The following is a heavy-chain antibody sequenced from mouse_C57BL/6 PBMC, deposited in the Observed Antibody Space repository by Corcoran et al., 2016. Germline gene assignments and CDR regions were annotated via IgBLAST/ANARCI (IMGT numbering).Heavy chain of an antibody. D-gene: IGHD1-1*01. J-gene: IGHJ4*01. CDR3: ARSPFFITTVVDAMDY. CDR1: GYTFTAYN. CDR2: INPNNGGT. V-gene: IGHV1-22*01. Sequence: VQLQQSGPELVKPGASGKMSCKASGYTFTAYNMPWVKQSHGKSLEWIGYINPNNGGTSYNKKFKGKATLTVNKSSSTAYLELRSLTSEDSALYCCARSPFFITTVVDAMDYGGEGTAAAVSS.